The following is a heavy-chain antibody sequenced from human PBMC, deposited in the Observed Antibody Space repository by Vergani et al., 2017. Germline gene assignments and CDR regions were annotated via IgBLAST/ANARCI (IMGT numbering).Heavy chain of an antibody. D-gene: IGHD5-18*01. J-gene: IGHJ4*02. Sequence: QVQLVESGGGVVQPGRSLRLSCAASGFTFNSYGMHWVRQAPGKGLEWVAVISYDGSNKYYADSVKGRFTISRDNSKNTLYLQMNSLRAEDTAVYYCARLAAVGYNFDYWGQGSLVTVSS. CDR2: ISYDGSNK. V-gene: IGHV3-30*03. CDR1: GFTFNSYG. CDR3: ARLAAVGYNFDY.